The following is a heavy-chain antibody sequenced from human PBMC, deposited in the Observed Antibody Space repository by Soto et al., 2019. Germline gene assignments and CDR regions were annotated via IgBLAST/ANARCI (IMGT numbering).Heavy chain of an antibody. V-gene: IGHV5-51*01. CDR1: GYSFTSYW. J-gene: IGHJ3*02. D-gene: IGHD2-21*02. Sequence: PGASLKISCKGSGYSFTSYWIGWVRQMPGKGLEWVGIIYPGDSDTRYSPSFQGQVTISADKSISTAYLQWSSLKASDTAMYYCARSLAYCGGDCYPYAFDIWGQGTMVTVS. CDR2: IYPGDSDT. CDR3: ARSLAYCGGDCYPYAFDI.